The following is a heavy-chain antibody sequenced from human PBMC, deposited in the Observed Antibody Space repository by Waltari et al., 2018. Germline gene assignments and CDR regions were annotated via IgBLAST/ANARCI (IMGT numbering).Heavy chain of an antibody. CDR1: GFTFSDYS. Sequence: QVQLVASGGGLVKPGGSLRLSCAASGFTFSDYSMSLIRPAPGKGLEWVSYIISSGSTIYYADSVKGRFTISRDNAKNSLYLQMNSLRAEDTAVYYCASDHQIFGVVEIDYWGQGTLVTVSS. D-gene: IGHD3-3*01. J-gene: IGHJ4*02. CDR2: IISSGSTI. V-gene: IGHV3-11*04. CDR3: ASDHQIFGVVEIDY.